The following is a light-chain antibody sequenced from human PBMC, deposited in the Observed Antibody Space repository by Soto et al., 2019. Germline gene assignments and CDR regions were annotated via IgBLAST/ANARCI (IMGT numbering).Light chain of an antibody. V-gene: IGKV3-11*01. CDR1: QSVSSY. CDR2: DIS. J-gene: IGKJ2*01. CDR3: QQRNAWPRNT. Sequence: EIVLTQLPATLSLSPGERATLSCRASQSVSSYLAWYQQKPGQAPRLLIYDISNRATGIPARFIGSGSGTDFTLTISSLEPEDSAVYYCQQRNAWPRNTFGQGTKLEI.